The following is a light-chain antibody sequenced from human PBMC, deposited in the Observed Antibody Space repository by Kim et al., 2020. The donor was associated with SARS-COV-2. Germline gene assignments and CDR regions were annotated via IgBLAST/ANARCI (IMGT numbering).Light chain of an antibody. Sequence: ASVGDRVTISCRASQGISDWLAWYQQKPGKAPKVLIYAASNLQSGVPSRFSGTGSGTDFTLTISSLQPEDFATYFCQQTNSFPFTFGPGTKVDIK. CDR3: QQTNSFPFT. CDR1: QGISDW. CDR2: AAS. V-gene: IGKV1-12*02. J-gene: IGKJ3*01.